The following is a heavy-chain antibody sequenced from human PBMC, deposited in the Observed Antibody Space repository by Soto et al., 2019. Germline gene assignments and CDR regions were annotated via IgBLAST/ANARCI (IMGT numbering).Heavy chain of an antibody. J-gene: IGHJ4*02. V-gene: IGHV1-18*01. CDR1: GYTFTSYG. CDR3: ARDLYYYGSGSYFSY. D-gene: IGHD3-10*01. Sequence: QVQLVQSGAEVKKPGASVKVSCKASGYTFTSYGISWVRQAPGQGLEWMGWISAYNGNTNYAQKLQGRVTMTTDTSTSTADMELRSLRSDDTAVYYCARDLYYYGSGSYFSYWCQGTLVTVSS. CDR2: ISAYNGNT.